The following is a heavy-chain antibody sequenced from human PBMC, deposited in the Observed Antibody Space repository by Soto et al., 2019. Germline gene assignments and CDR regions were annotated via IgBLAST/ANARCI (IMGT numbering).Heavy chain of an antibody. J-gene: IGHJ4*02. Sequence: PSETLSLTCTVSGGSISSYYWSWIRQPPGKRLEWIGYIYYSGSTNYNPSLKSRVTISVDTSKNQFSLKLSSVTAADTAVYYCASYGDYVLGYWGQGTLVTVSS. CDR3: ASYGDYVLGY. CDR2: IYYSGST. V-gene: IGHV4-59*01. CDR1: GGSISSYY. D-gene: IGHD4-17*01.